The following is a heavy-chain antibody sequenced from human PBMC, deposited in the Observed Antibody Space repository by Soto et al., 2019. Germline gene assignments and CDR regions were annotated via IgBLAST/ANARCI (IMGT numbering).Heavy chain of an antibody. CDR3: ARDRYYDSRWWAFDI. CDR1: GGSISSGDYY. D-gene: IGHD3-22*01. CDR2: IYYSGST. V-gene: IGHV4-30-4*01. J-gene: IGHJ3*02. Sequence: SETLSLTCTVSGGSISSGDYYWSWIRQPPGKGLEWIGYIYYSGSTYSNPSLKSRLTISVDTSKNQFSLKLSSVTAADTAVYYCARDRYYDSRWWAFDIWGQGTMVTVSS.